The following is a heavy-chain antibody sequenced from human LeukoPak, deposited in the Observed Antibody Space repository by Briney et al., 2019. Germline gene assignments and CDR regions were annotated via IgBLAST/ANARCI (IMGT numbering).Heavy chain of an antibody. CDR2: ISGSGGST. D-gene: IGHD6-13*01. CDR3: ARDRSRATAAGSGRYYYYYGMDV. V-gene: IGHV3-23*01. J-gene: IGHJ6*02. Sequence: GGSLKLSCAASGFTFSDYAMHWVRQAPGKGLEWVSAISGSGGSTYYADSVKGRFTISRDNAKNSLYLQMNSLRAEDTAVYYCARDRSRATAAGSGRYYYYYGMDVWGQGTTVTVSS. CDR1: GFTFSDYA.